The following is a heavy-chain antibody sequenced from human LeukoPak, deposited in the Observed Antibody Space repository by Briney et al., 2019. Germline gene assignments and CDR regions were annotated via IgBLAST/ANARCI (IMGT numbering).Heavy chain of an antibody. CDR3: ATSGSGSPPD. J-gene: IGHJ4*02. CDR1: GYTFTAYF. CDR2: INPKSGGT. V-gene: IGHV1-2*02. Sequence: ASVKVSCKASGYTFTAYFIHWVRQAPGQGLEWMGWINPKSGGTKYAQKFQGRVTMTRDTSISTAYMEVNRLTSDDTAVYYCATSGSGSPPDWGQGTLVTVSS. D-gene: IGHD1-26*01.